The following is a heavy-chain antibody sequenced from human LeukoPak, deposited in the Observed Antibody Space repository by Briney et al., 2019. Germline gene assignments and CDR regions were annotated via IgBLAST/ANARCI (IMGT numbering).Heavy chain of an antibody. D-gene: IGHD1-7*01. CDR1: GGSFSGYY. J-gene: IGHJ3*02. V-gene: IGHV4-34*01. CDR2: INHSGST. Sequence: SETLSLTCAVYGGSFSGYYWSWIRQPPGKGLEWIGEINHSGSTNYNPSLKSRVTISVDTSKNQFSLKLSSVTAADTAVYYCARPRGKTWNYPRRDDAFDIWGQGTMVTVSS. CDR3: ARPRGKTWNYPRRDDAFDI.